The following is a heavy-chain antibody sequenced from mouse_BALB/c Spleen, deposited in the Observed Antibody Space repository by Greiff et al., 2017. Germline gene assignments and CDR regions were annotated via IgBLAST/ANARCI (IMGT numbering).Heavy chain of an antibody. D-gene: IGHD2-1*01. V-gene: IGHV1S81*02. Sequence: QVQLQQPGAELVKPGASVKLSCKASGYTFTSYWMHWVKQRPGQGLEWIGEINPSNGRTNYNEKFKSKATLTVDKSSSTAYMQLSSPTSEDSAVYYCTRHYGNPYYAMDYWGQGTSVTVSS. J-gene: IGHJ4*01. CDR3: TRHYGNPYYAMDY. CDR1: GYTFTSYW. CDR2: INPSNGRT.